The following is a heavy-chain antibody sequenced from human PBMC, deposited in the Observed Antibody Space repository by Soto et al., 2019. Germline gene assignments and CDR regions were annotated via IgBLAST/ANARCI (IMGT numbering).Heavy chain of an antibody. CDR3: EASGGY. CDR2: ISYTGIT. J-gene: IGHJ4*02. Sequence: QVQVQESGPGLVKPSQTLSLTCTVSGASVSSSDYYWSWFRQPPGKGPEWIGYISYTGITSYNPSLKRRVTMSIDTSKNQFSLNLRSVTAADTAVYYCEASGGYWGQGTLVTVSS. V-gene: IGHV4-30-4*01. CDR1: GASVSSSDYY.